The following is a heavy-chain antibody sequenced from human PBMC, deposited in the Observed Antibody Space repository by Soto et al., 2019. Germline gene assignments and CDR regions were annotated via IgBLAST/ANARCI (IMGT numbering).Heavy chain of an antibody. V-gene: IGHV1-3*01. CDR1: GYTFSTSG. CDR2: INGVNGNT. CDR3: ARAPRLTQLSA. Sequence: QVQLVQSGAEVKEAGASIRISCKASGYTFSTSGMHWVRQAPGQGLEWVGWINGVNGNTKYSQKFQDRVTITRDSSASTAYMELSGLTSEDTGVFYCARAPRLTQLSAWGQGTQVIVSS. D-gene: IGHD1-1*01. J-gene: IGHJ5*02.